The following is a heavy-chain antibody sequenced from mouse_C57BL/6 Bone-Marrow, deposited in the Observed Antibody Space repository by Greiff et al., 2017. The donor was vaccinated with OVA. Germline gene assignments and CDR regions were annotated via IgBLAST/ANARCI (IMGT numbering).Heavy chain of an antibody. Sequence: VKLMESGPGLVAPSQSLSITCTVSGFSLTSYAISWVRQPPGKGLEWLGVIWTGGGTNYTSALKSRLSISKDNSKSQVVLKMNSLQTDDTARYYCARIDYAWFAYWGQGTLVTVSA. CDR3: ARIDYAWFAY. J-gene: IGHJ3*01. D-gene: IGHD2-4*01. V-gene: IGHV2-9-1*01. CDR2: IWTGGGT. CDR1: GFSLTSYA.